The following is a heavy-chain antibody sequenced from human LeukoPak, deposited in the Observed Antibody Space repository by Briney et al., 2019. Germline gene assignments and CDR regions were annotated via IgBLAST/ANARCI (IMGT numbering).Heavy chain of an antibody. CDR2: ISSSGSTI. D-gene: IGHD2-2*01. V-gene: IGHV3-11*04. CDR3: ATICSTSCYGYYMDV. CDR1: GFTFSDYY. Sequence: GGSLRLSCAASGFTFSDYYMNWIRQAPGKGLECISYISSSGSTIYYADSVKGRFTISRDNSKNSLSLQMNSLRVEDTAVYYCATICSTSCYGYYMDVWGKGTTVTVSS. J-gene: IGHJ6*03.